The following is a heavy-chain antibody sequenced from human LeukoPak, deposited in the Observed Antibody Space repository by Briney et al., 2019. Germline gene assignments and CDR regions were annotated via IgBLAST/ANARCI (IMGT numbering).Heavy chain of an antibody. CDR3: ARDVPFWSGYSSPYGMDV. Sequence: PGGSLRLSCEASGFTVISNYMSWVGPAPGKGLAWVSLIYGGGSTYYADSVKGRFTISRDNSKNTLYLQMNSLRAEDTAVYYCARDVPFWSGYSSPYGMDVWGQGTTVTVSS. J-gene: IGHJ6*02. D-gene: IGHD3-3*01. V-gene: IGHV3-53*01. CDR1: GFTVISNY. CDR2: IYGGGST.